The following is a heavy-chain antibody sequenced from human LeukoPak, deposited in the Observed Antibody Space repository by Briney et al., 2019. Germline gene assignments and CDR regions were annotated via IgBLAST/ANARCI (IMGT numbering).Heavy chain of an antibody. CDR2: ISSNINYI. CDR3: ARVRAAAGPSYYYYMDV. D-gene: IGHD6-13*01. V-gene: IGHV3-21*01. J-gene: IGHJ6*03. CDR1: GFTFSIHA. Sequence: PGGSLRLSCAASGFTFSIHAMTWVRQAPGKGLEWVSSISSNINYIYYSDSVTGRFTVSRDNAKNSMYLQMNSLTVEDTAVYYCARVRAAAGPSYYYYMDVWGKGTTVTVSS.